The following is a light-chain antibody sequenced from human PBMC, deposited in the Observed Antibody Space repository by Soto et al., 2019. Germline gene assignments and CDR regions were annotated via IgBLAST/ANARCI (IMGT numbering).Light chain of an antibody. Sequence: AIQLTQSPSSLSASVGDRATITCRAIQGISRALAWYQQKPGKAPKLLIYDASSLESGVPSRFSGSGSGTDFTLTISSLQPEDFATYYCQQFNSYPRTFGQGTKVEIK. CDR2: DAS. CDR3: QQFNSYPRT. CDR1: QGISRA. V-gene: IGKV1-13*02. J-gene: IGKJ1*01.